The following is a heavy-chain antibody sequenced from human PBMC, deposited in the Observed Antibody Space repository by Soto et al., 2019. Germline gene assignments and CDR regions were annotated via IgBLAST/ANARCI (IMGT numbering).Heavy chain of an antibody. CDR2: IYHSGST. Sequence: QVQLRESGPGLVKPSQTLSLTCTVSGGSISSGDYVWSWIRQPPGKGLEWIANIYHSGSTHYNPSLRNRVFMSVDTSTNRFSLNLTSVTAADTAVYYCARASDSAYSSSWYSAFDVWGQGTMVTVSS. V-gene: IGHV4-30-4*01. CDR3: ARASDSAYSSSWYSAFDV. CDR1: GGSISSGDYV. J-gene: IGHJ3*01. D-gene: IGHD6-13*01.